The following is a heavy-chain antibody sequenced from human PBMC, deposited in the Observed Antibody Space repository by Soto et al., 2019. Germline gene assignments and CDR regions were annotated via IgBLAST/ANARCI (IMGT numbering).Heavy chain of an antibody. V-gene: IGHV5-51*01. CDR2: IYPGDSDT. D-gene: IGHD6-25*01. CDR1: GYSFTSYW. Sequence: GESLKISCKDSGYSFTSYWIGWVRQMPGKGLEWMGIIYPGDSDTRYSPSFQGQVTISADKSISTAYLQWSSLKASDTAMYYCGKQINFYSPTSGYPKVFESGGQGTGVTVS. J-gene: IGHJ4*02. CDR3: GKQINFYSPTSGYPKVFES.